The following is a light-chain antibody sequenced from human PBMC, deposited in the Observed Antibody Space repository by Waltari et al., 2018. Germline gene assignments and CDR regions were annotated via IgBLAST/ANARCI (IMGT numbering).Light chain of an antibody. V-gene: IGKV3-11*01. CDR1: QNVGRY. J-gene: IGKJ4*01. CDR2: ETS. CDR3: QQRANWPLT. Sequence: EIVLTQSPGTLSLSPGERATLSYRASQNVGRYLAWYQQKPGQAPSLLIHETSHRAAGIPARFSGSGSGTDFTLIISSLAPEDFAVYYCQQRANWPLTFGGGTKLEIK.